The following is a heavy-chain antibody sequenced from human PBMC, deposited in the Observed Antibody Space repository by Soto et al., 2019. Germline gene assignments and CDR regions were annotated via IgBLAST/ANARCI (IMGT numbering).Heavy chain of an antibody. CDR3: ASSYGSGYRAFDY. CDR1: GDTFNFYS. CDR2: VNPIVSMS. V-gene: IGHV1-69*02. J-gene: IGHJ4*02. Sequence: QVQLVQSGAEVKRPGSSVKVSCKASGDTFNFYSINWVRQAPGLGLEWMGRVNPIVSMSNYAQKFQGRVTMPAHKSTSTAYMELSSLTSEDTAIYYCASSYGSGYRAFDYWGQGALVTVSS. D-gene: IGHD3-10*01.